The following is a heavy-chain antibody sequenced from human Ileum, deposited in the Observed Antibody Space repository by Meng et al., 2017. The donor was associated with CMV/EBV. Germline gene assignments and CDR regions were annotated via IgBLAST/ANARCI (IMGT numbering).Heavy chain of an antibody. D-gene: IGHD5-18*01. Sequence: GESLKISCAASGVSFNSYAMSWVRQAPGKGLEWVSTISGSGGSIYYADSVKGRFTISRDNSKNTLYLQMNSLRAEDTAVYYCAKGRVGYTYGYGMDVWGQGTMVTVSS. CDR2: ISGSGGSI. J-gene: IGHJ6*02. CDR1: GVSFNSYA. CDR3: AKGRVGYTYGYGMDV. V-gene: IGHV3-23*01.